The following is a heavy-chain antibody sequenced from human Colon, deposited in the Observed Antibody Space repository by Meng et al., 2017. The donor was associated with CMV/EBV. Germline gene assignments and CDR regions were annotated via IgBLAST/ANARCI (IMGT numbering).Heavy chain of an antibody. V-gene: IGHV1-18*04. Sequence: ACKASGYTFDTDGITWVRQAPEQGLQWMGWISTDNGHTKYAQKLQDRVTMTTDTSTSTVYMELRSLRSDDTALYYCARFNSGSYFDSWGQGTLVTVSS. CDR1: GYTFDTDG. J-gene: IGHJ4*02. D-gene: IGHD1-26*01. CDR2: ISTDNGHT. CDR3: ARFNSGSYFDS.